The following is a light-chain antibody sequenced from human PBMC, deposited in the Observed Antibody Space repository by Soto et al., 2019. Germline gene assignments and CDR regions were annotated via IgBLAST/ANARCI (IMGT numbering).Light chain of an antibody. J-gene: IGKJ5*01. CDR1: QSVNSD. V-gene: IGKV3-15*01. CDR3: QQYKNWPL. Sequence: EIVLTQCPRTLCLRLRVAAPVSXGASQSVNSDSLAWYQQTPGQAPRLLIYGASTRATGIPARFSGSGFGTEFTLTISSLQSEDFAVYYCQQYKNWPLFGQGTRLEIK. CDR2: GAS.